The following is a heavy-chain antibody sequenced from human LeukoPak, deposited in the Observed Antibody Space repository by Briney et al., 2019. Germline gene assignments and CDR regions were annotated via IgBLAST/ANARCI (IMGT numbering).Heavy chain of an antibody. CDR1: GLTFSTYS. J-gene: IGHJ5*02. CDR3: ARGVIWFGESPKNWLGPDP. D-gene: IGHD3-10*01. Sequence: GGSLRLSCEVSGLTFSTYSMNWVRQAPGKGLEWISYISSSGSIRYYADSVKGRFTISRDNAKNSLYLQMNSLRDEDTAVYYCARGVIWFGESPKNWLGPDPWGQGTLVTVSP. V-gene: IGHV3-48*02. CDR2: ISSSGSIR.